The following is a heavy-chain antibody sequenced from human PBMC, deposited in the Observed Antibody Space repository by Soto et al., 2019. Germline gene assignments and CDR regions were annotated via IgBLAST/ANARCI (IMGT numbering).Heavy chain of an antibody. D-gene: IGHD4-17*01. CDR3: ARDTAPTDHAFDI. J-gene: IGHJ3*02. V-gene: IGHV4-59*01. Sequence: PSEALSLTSAGSGGSIRSYYWSWIRQPPGKGLEWIGYIYYSGSTNYNPSLKSRVTISVDTSKNQFSLKLSSVTAADTAVYYCARDTAPTDHAFDIWGQGTMVTFSS. CDR2: IYYSGST. CDR1: GGSIRSYY.